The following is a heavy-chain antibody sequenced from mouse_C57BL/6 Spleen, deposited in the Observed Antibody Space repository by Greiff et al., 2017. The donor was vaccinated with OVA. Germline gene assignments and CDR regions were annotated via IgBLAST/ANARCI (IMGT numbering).Heavy chain of an antibody. Sequence: QVHVKQSGAELARPGASVKMSCKASGYTFTSYTMHWVKQRPGQGLEWIGYINPSSGYTKYNQKFKDKATLTADKSSSTAYMQLSSLTSEDSAVYYCARDSSGYVGAMDYWGQGTSVTVSS. V-gene: IGHV1-4*01. D-gene: IGHD3-2*02. CDR2: INPSSGYT. J-gene: IGHJ4*01. CDR3: ARDSSGYVGAMDY. CDR1: GYTFTSYT.